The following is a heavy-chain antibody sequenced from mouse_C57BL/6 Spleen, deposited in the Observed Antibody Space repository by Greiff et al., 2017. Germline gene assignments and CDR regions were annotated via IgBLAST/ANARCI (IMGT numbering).Heavy chain of an antibody. CDR2: IRNKANNHAT. CDR3: TRDGSLYAMDY. V-gene: IGHV6-6*01. CDR1: GFTFSDAW. J-gene: IGHJ4*01. D-gene: IGHD1-1*01. Sequence: EVQLQQSGGGLVQPGGSMKLSCAASGFTFSDAWMDWVRQSPEKGLEWVAEIRNKANNHATYYAESVKGRFTISRDDSKSSVYLQMNSLRAEDTGIYYCTRDGSLYAMDYWGQGTSVTVSS.